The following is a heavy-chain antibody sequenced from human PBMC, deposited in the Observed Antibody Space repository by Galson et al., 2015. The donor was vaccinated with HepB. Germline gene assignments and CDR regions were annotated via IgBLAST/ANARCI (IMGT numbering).Heavy chain of an antibody. Sequence: SLRLSCAASGFTFSSYAMSWVRQAPGKGLEWVSAISGSGGSTYYADSVKGRFTISRDNSKNTLYLQMNSLRAEDTAVYYCAKDMVGGYGSGWPTFDYWGQGTLVTVSS. CDR1: GFTFSSYA. D-gene: IGHD6-19*01. CDR3: AKDMVGGYGSGWPTFDY. V-gene: IGHV3-23*01. CDR2: ISGSGGST. J-gene: IGHJ4*02.